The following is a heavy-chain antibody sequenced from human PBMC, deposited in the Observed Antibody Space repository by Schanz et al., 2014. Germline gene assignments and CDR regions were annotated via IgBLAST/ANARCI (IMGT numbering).Heavy chain of an antibody. J-gene: IGHJ4*02. CDR2: MWNDGIKT. CDR3: AKEKEEVAADGSFFDY. Sequence: QVDLVESGGGVVQPGRSLTLSCAVSTSLFSRSVIHWVRQAPGKGLEWVAVMWNDGIKTHYADSGKGRFTISRDNSKNTVNLQMNSLRAEHTAVYYCAKEKEEVAADGSFFDYWGQGTLVTVSS. D-gene: IGHD6-13*01. V-gene: IGHV3-30*04. CDR1: TSLFSRSV.